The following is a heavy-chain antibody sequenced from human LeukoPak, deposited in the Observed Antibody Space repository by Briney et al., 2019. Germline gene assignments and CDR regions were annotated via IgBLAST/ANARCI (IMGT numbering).Heavy chain of an antibody. CDR3: ATRGIVVDNWFDP. V-gene: IGHV1-69*06. CDR2: ISPIFDSA. J-gene: IGHJ5*02. D-gene: IGHD2-15*01. Sequence: ASVKVSCKASGYTFTSYYMHWVRQAPGQGLEWMGGISPIFDSANYAQKFQGRVTITADKSTSTAYMELSSLRSEDTAVYYCATRGIVVDNWFDPWGQGTLVTVSS. CDR1: GYTFTSYY.